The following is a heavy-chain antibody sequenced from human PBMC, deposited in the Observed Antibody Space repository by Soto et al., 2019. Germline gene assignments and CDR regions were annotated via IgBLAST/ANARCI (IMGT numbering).Heavy chain of an antibody. Sequence: QVQLVQSGAEVKKPGASVKVSCKASGYTFTGYYMHWVRQAPGQGLEWMGWINPNSGGTNYAQKSQGWVTMTRDTSISTAYMELTRLRSDDTAVYYCARDMYQLLYGVPYYYGMDVWGQGTTVTVSS. J-gene: IGHJ6*02. V-gene: IGHV1-2*04. D-gene: IGHD2-2*02. CDR3: ARDMYQLLYGVPYYYGMDV. CDR2: INPNSGGT. CDR1: GYTFTGYY.